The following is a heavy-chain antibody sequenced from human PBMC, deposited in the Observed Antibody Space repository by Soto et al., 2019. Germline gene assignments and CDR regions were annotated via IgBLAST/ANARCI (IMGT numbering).Heavy chain of an antibody. J-gene: IGHJ4*02. Sequence: SETLSLTCTVSGGSISSSSYYWGWIRQPPGKGLEWIGSIYYSGSTYYNPSLKSRVTISVDTSKNQFSLKLSSVTAADTAVYCCARRRMLHGGYPLCDFDYWGQGTVVTVSS. D-gene: IGHD5-12*01. CDR3: ARRRMLHGGYPLCDFDY. V-gene: IGHV4-39*01. CDR2: IYYSGST. CDR1: GGSISSSSYY.